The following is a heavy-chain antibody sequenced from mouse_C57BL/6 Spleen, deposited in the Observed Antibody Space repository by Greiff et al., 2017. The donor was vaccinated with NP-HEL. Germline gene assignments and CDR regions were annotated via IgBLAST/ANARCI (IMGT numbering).Heavy chain of an antibody. D-gene: IGHD2-5*01. CDR2: IDPSDSYT. V-gene: IGHV1-69*01. Sequence: VQLQQPGAELVMPGASVKLSCKASGYTFTSYWMHWVKQRPGQGLEWIGEIDPSDSYTNYNQKFKGKSTLTVDKSSSTAYMQLSSLTSEDSAVYYCARSGSNYGGDAMDYWGQGTSVTVSS. CDR3: ARSGSNYGGDAMDY. J-gene: IGHJ4*01. CDR1: GYTFTSYW.